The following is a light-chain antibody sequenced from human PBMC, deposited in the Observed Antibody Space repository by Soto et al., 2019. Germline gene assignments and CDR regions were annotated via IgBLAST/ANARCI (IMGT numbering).Light chain of an antibody. CDR3: FSYTASDMWV. CDR2: EVR. Sequence: QSALTQPASVSGSPGQSITISCTGTSSDVGAYNYVSWYQQYPGRAPKVIIFEVRKRPSGVSTRFSGSKSGNTASLTISGLQAEDEADYYCFSYTASDMWVFGGGTKLTVL. V-gene: IGLV2-14*01. CDR1: SSDVGAYNY. J-gene: IGLJ3*02.